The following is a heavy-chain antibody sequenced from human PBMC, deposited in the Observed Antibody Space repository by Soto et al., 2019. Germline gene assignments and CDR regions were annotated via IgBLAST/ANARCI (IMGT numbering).Heavy chain of an antibody. Sequence: SETLSLTCTVSGGSISRYYWSWIRQPPGKGLEWIGYIYYSGSTNYNPSLKSRVTISVDTSKNQFSLKLSSVTAADTAVYYCARVHGELLFDYWGQGTLVTVSS. D-gene: IGHD3-10*01. CDR3: ARVHGELLFDY. V-gene: IGHV4-59*01. CDR1: GGSISRYY. J-gene: IGHJ4*02. CDR2: IYYSGST.